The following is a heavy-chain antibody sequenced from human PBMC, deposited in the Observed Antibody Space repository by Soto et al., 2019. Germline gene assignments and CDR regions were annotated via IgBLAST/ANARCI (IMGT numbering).Heavy chain of an antibody. V-gene: IGHV3-21*01. CDR3: ARDYTIFGVVIVGYYYYGMDV. D-gene: IGHD3-3*01. CDR2: ISSSSSYI. J-gene: IGHJ6*02. Sequence: EVQLVESGGGLVKPGGSLRLSCAASGFTFSSYSMNWVRQAPGKGLEWVSSISSSSSYIYYADSVKGRFTISRDNAKNSLYLQMNSLRAEDTAVYYCARDYTIFGVVIVGYYYYGMDVWGQGTTVTVSS. CDR1: GFTFSSYS.